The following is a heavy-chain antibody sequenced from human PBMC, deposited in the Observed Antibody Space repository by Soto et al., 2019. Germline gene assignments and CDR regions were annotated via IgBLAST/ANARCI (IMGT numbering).Heavy chain of an antibody. J-gene: IGHJ6*02. D-gene: IGHD6-6*01. CDR3: ARGRRREAARLPYYYYYGMDV. V-gene: IGHV4-34*01. Sequence: PSETLSLTCAVYGGSFSGYYWSWIRQPPGKGLEWIGEINHSGSTNYNPSLKSRATISVDTSKNQFSLKLSSVTAADTAVYYCARGRRREAARLPYYYYYGMDVWGQGTTVTVSS. CDR1: GGSFSGYY. CDR2: INHSGST.